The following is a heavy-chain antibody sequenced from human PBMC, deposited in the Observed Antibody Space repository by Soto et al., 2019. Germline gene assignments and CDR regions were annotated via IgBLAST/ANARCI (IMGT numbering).Heavy chain of an antibody. CDR1: GGTFSNYA. D-gene: IGHD5-12*01. V-gene: IGHV1-69*13. CDR3: AKDGGADGYFGNWLDP. J-gene: IGHJ5*02. Sequence: SVKVSCKASGGTFSNYAITWVRQAPGQGLEWVGRIIPIFGTTNVAQKFQGRVTITADESTTTAYMELSGLRSDDTAVYYCAKDGGADGYFGNWLDPWSQGTLEPVSS. CDR2: IIPIFGTT.